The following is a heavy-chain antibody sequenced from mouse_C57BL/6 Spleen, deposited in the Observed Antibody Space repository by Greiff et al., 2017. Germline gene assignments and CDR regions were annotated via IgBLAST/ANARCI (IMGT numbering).Heavy chain of an antibody. CDR2: INPSNGGT. D-gene: IGHD1-1*01. J-gene: IGHJ4*01. V-gene: IGHV1-53*01. CDR3: ARGPYYYGSSHYAMDY. Sequence: VQLQQPGTELVKPGASVKLSCKASGYTFTSYWMHWVKQRPGQGLEWIGNINPSNGGTNYTEKFKSKATLTVDKSSSTAYMQLSSLTSEDSAVYYCARGPYYYGSSHYAMDYWGQGTSVTVSS. CDR1: GYTFTSYW.